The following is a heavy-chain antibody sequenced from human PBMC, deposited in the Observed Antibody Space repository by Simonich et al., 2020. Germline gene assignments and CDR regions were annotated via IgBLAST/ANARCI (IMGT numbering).Heavy chain of an antibody. V-gene: IGHV3-7*01. Sequence: EVQLVESGGGLVKPGGSLRLSCAASGFTFSSYWMSWVRQAPGKGLAWGAKIKQDGSEKYYVDSVKGRFTISRDNAKNSLYLQMNSLRAEDTAVYYCACLGTGDAFDIWGQGTMVTVSS. CDR2: IKQDGSEK. CDR3: ACLGTGDAFDI. CDR1: GFTFSSYW. J-gene: IGHJ3*02. D-gene: IGHD3-9*01.